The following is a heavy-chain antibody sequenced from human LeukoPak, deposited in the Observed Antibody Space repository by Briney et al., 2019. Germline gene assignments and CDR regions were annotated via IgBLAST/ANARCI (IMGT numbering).Heavy chain of an antibody. D-gene: IGHD2-2*02. CDR1: GYTFTRYY. V-gene: IGHV1-69*13. CDR2: IIPIFGTA. J-gene: IGHJ5*02. CDR3: ARALHLYPFDP. Sequence: SVKVSCKASGYTFTRYYLHWVRQAPGQGLEWMGGIIPIFGTANYAQKFQGRVTITADESTSTAYMELSSLRSEDTAVYYCARALHLYPFDPWGQGTLVTVSS.